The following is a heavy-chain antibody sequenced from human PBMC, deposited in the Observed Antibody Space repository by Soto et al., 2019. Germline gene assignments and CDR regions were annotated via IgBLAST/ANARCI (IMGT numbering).Heavy chain of an antibody. J-gene: IGHJ5*02. CDR2: ISGSGGST. Sequence: GGSLRLSCAASGFTFSSYAMSWVRQAPGKGLEWVSAISGSGGSTYYADSVKGRFTISRDNSKNTLYLQMNSLRAEDTAVYYCAEDLVLFGVGDNWFDPWGQGTLVTVSS. CDR1: GFTFSSYA. V-gene: IGHV3-23*01. CDR3: AEDLVLFGVGDNWFDP. D-gene: IGHD3-3*01.